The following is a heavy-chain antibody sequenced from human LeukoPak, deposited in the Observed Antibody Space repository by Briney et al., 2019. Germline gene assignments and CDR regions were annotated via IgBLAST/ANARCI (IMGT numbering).Heavy chain of an antibody. D-gene: IGHD3-22*01. Sequence: KPSETLSLTCAVYGGSFSGYYWSWIRQPPGKGLEWIGEINHSGSTNYNPSLKSRVTISVDMSKNQFSLKLSSVTAADTAVYYCARACYDSSGYYFGIDYWGQGTLVTVSS. CDR3: ARACYDSSGYYFGIDY. J-gene: IGHJ4*02. CDR1: GGSFSGYY. V-gene: IGHV4-34*01. CDR2: INHSGST.